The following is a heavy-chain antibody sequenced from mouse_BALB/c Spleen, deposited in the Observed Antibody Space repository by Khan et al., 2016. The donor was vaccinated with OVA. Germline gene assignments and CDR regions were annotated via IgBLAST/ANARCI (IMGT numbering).Heavy chain of an antibody. CDR2: INPSNDYT. J-gene: IGHJ3*01. V-gene: IGHV1-4*01. D-gene: IGHD2-14*01. CDR1: GYTFTSYT. CDR3: VREGAYYRSDGWFAY. Sequence: QVQLKQSGAELARPGASLKMSCKASGYTFTSYTIHWVRQRPGLTLEWIGHINPSNDYTNYNQKFKDKATLIVDKSSSTAYMQLSSLTSEDSAVYYCVREGAYYRSDGWFAYWGQGTLVTVSA.